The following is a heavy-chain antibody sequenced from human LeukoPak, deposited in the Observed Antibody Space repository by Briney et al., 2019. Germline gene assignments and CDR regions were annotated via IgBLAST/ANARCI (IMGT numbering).Heavy chain of an antibody. D-gene: IGHD3-10*01. J-gene: IGHJ4*02. CDR2: ISGSGGST. CDR1: GFTFSSYG. Sequence: GGSLRLSCAASGFTFSSYGMSWVRQAPGKGLEWVSAISGSGGSTYYADSVKGRFTISRDNSKNTLYLQMNSLRAEDTAVYYCAKDWRPITTVRGVIGAFDYWGQGTLVTVSS. CDR3: AKDWRPITTVRGVIGAFDY. V-gene: IGHV3-23*01.